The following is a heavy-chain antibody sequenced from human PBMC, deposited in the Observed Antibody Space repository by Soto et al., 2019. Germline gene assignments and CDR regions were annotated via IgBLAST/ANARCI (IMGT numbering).Heavy chain of an antibody. Sequence: SETLSLTCTVSGGSISSGGYYWSWIRQHPGKGLEWIGYIYYSGSTYYNPSLKSRVTISVDTSKNQFSLKLSSVTAADTAVYYCARGETYYYDSSGYYDYYFDYWGQGTLVTVSS. CDR1: GGSISSGGYY. D-gene: IGHD3-22*01. CDR2: IYYSGST. CDR3: ARGETYYYDSSGYYDYYFDY. V-gene: IGHV4-31*03. J-gene: IGHJ4*02.